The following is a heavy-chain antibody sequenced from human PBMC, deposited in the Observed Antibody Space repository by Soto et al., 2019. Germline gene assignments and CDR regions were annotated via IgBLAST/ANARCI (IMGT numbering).Heavy chain of an antibody. D-gene: IGHD3-10*01. J-gene: IGHJ4*02. CDR1: GFTFSSYA. CDR3: AKDSGSGLLLWFGEFNFDY. CDR2: ISGSGGST. Sequence: EVQLVESGGGLVKPGGSLRLSCAASGFTFSSYAMSWVRQAPGKGLEWVSAISGSGGSTYYADSVKGRFTISRDNSKNTLYLQMNSLRAEDTAVYYCAKDSGSGLLLWFGEFNFDYWGQGTLVTVSS. V-gene: IGHV3-23*04.